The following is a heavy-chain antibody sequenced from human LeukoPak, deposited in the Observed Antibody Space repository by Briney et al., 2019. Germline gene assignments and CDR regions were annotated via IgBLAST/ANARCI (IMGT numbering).Heavy chain of an antibody. D-gene: IGHD1-14*01. CDR2: IHRSGST. J-gene: IGHJ4*02. CDR3: AREIVGGFNPGAY. CDR1: PDSTTSNF. V-gene: IGHV4-4*02. Sequence: SETLSLTCTVSPDSTTSNFWSWVRQPPGKGLEWIGEIHRSGSTNYNPSLQSRVTISIDRSKNQIALELSSVTAADTAVYYCAREIVGGFNPGAYWGQGTLVAVSS.